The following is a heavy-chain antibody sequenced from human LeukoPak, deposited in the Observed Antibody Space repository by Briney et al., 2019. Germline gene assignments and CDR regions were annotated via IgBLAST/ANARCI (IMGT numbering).Heavy chain of an antibody. Sequence: ASVKVSCKASGYSFTGYYMHWVRQAPGQGLEWMGWIDPHNGATHYAQKFQGRVTMSRDTSSSTDYMEVSRLRPDDTALYYCAREESSGLRRCFDLWGQGTLVTASS. V-gene: IGHV1-2*02. CDR3: AREESSGLRRCFDL. CDR2: IDPHNGAT. J-gene: IGHJ4*02. CDR1: GYSFTGYY. D-gene: IGHD3-22*01.